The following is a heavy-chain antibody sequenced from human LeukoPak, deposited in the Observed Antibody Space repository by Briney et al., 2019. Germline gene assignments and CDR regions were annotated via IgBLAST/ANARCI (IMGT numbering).Heavy chain of an antibody. CDR1: VSSVSTFY. J-gene: IGHJ2*01. Sequence: SETLSLTCIVSVSSVSTFYWSWLRQSPGTGLEWIGFVHDTGSTAYNPSLKSRVTLSLETSKNQLSLMLTSVTAADTAMYYCARGSTDVYWYLDVWGRGTLVTVSS. V-gene: IGHV4-59*02. CDR2: VHDTGST. CDR3: ARGSTDVYWYLDV. D-gene: IGHD1-26*01.